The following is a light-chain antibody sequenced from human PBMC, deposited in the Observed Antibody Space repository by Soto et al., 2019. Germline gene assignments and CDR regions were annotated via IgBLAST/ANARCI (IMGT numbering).Light chain of an antibody. V-gene: IGKV1-5*03. J-gene: IGKJ3*01. CDR1: QSISGW. CDR2: KAS. CDR3: QQYDSLVT. Sequence: DIQMTQSPSTLSASVGDRVTITCRASQSISGWLAWYQQKPGKAPKLLIYKASSLESGVPSRFSGSGSGTEFTITISSLQPDDFATYYCQQYDSLVTFGPGTKVDIK.